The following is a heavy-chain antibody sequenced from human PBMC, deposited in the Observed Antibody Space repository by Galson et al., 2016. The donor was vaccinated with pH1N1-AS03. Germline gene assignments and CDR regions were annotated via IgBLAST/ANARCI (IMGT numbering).Heavy chain of an antibody. CDR3: ARGVSVTEILLMEYATYNGLAP. CDR2: IDPSAGST. J-gene: IGHJ5*02. D-gene: IGHD2-8*01. V-gene: IGHV1-46*01. Sequence: SVKVSCKASGYSFSSFHIHWVRQAPGQGLEWMGLIDPSAGSTSFAPKFQGRVTMTRDTSTSTVYMELSSLRFEDTAVYYCARGVSVTEILLMEYATYNGLAPWGQGTLVTVSS. CDR1: GYSFSSFH.